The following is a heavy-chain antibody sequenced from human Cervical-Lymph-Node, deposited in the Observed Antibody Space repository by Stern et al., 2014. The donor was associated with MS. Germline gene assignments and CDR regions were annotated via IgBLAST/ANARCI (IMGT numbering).Heavy chain of an antibody. D-gene: IGHD4-11*01. CDR2: IYYSGST. Sequence: QLQLQESGPGLVKPSETLSLTCTVSGGSISSSSYYWGWIRQPPGKGLEWIGSIYYSGSTYYNPPLKSRVPIPVDTSKTQFPLKLSFVTAADTAVYYCARLAWASSNYWLDYWGQGTLVTVSS. CDR3: ARLAWASSNYWLDY. CDR1: GGSISSSSYY. V-gene: IGHV4-39*01. J-gene: IGHJ4*02.